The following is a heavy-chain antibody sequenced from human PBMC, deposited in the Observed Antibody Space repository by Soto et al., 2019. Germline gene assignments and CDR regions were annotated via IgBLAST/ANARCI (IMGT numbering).Heavy chain of an antibody. Sequence: GGSLRLSCGASGFTFSSDTMNWGRQAPGKGLEWVSSISGTSSYIYYADSVKGRFTISRDNAKNSLYLQMNSLRAEDTALYYCARDALDYGDYDYAFDIWGQGTMVTVSS. CDR2: ISGTSSYI. V-gene: IGHV3-21*01. CDR1: GFTFSSDT. CDR3: ARDALDYGDYDYAFDI. J-gene: IGHJ3*02. D-gene: IGHD4-17*01.